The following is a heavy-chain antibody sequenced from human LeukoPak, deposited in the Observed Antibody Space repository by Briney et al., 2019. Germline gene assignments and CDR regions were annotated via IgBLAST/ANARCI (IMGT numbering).Heavy chain of an antibody. J-gene: IGHJ6*02. CDR1: GYTFTSYG. D-gene: IGHD3-10*01. V-gene: IGHV1-18*01. Sequence: ASVKVYCHAAGYTFTSYGISWARQAPGQGHECMSWISAYNGNPNSAQKRQGRVTMSTDTSTSTAYMELRSLRSDDTAVYYCARRQNYYGSGSYPLGMDVWGQGTTVTVSS. CDR2: ISAYNGNP. CDR3: ARRQNYYGSGSYPLGMDV.